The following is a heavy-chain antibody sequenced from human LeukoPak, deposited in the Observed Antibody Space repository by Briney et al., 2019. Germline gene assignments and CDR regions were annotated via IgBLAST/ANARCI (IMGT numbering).Heavy chain of an antibody. CDR2: ISSSGSTV. Sequence: GGSLRLSCAASGFTFSTYEMHWVRQAPGKGLEWVSDISSSGSTVYYADSVKGRFTTSRDNAKNFLYLQMHGLRAEDTAVYYCSLLAVASPQDYWGQGTLVTVSS. CDR1: GFTFSTYE. J-gene: IGHJ4*02. CDR3: SLLAVASPQDY. V-gene: IGHV3-48*03. D-gene: IGHD6-19*01.